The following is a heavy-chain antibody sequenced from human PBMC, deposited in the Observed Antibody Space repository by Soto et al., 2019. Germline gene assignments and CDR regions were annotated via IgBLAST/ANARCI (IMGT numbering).Heavy chain of an antibody. CDR1: GGSIISYY. CDR3: ARARHYYDSSGHNWFDP. D-gene: IGHD3-22*01. J-gene: IGHJ5*02. V-gene: IGHV4-59*01. CDR2: IYYSGST. Sequence: SETLSLTCTFSGGSIISYYWSLIRQPPGKGLEWIGYIYYSGSTNYNPSLKSRVTISVDTSKNQFSLKLSSVTAADTAVYYCARARHYYDSSGHNWFDPWGQGTLVTVSS.